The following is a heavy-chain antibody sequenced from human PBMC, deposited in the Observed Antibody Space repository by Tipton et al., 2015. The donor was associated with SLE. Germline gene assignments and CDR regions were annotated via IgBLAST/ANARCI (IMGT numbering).Heavy chain of an antibody. V-gene: IGHV4-59*11. CDR2: INHSGST. CDR1: GGSISSHY. CDR3: ARYGSFYYFDY. J-gene: IGHJ4*02. Sequence: TLSLTCTVSGGSISSHYWSWIRQPPGKGLEWIGEINHSGSTNYNPSLKSRVTISVDTSKNQFSLKLSSVTAADTAVYYCARYGSFYYFDYWGQGTLVTVSS. D-gene: IGHD4-17*01.